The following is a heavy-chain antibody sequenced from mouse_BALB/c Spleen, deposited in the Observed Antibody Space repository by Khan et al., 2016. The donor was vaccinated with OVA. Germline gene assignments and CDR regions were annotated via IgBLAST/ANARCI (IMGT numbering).Heavy chain of an antibody. CDR1: GFRFTDSI. CDR3: SGVNWRAYQGGY. Sequence: VQLQQSGPELVKPGPSVRMSCTASGFRFTDSIIHWMKQKPGQGLDWIGYINPYNGATKDNAKFNGKATLTSDTSSNTAYLELSSLTSEASAVFDGSGVNWRAYQGGYWGQGTTLTVSS. CDR2: INPYNGAT. J-gene: IGHJ2*01. D-gene: IGHD1-1*02. V-gene: IGHV1S136*01.